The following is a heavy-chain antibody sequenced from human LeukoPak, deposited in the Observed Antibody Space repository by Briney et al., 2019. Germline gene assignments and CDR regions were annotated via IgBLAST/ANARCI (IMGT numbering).Heavy chain of an antibody. CDR1: GYSFTSYW. J-gene: IGHJ3*02. Sequence: GESLKISSKASGYSFTSYWIGWVRQMPGKGLEWMGIIYPGDSDTRYSPSFQGQVAISADKSISTAYLQWSSLKASVTAMYYCARPGGDDFWSGYLAGAFDIWGQGTMVTVSS. CDR3: ARPGGDDFWSGYLAGAFDI. D-gene: IGHD3-3*01. CDR2: IYPGDSDT. V-gene: IGHV5-51*01.